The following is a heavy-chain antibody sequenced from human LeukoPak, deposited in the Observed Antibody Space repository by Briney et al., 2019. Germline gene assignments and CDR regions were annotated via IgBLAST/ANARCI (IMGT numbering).Heavy chain of an antibody. CDR3: EKGPGRSAFDI. CDR2: ISGSGAST. J-gene: IGHJ3*02. V-gene: IGHV3-23*01. D-gene: IGHD3-10*01. Sequence: LAGGSLRLSCAASGFTFSSYAMSWVRQAPGRGLEWVSAISGSGASTYYADSVKGRFTISRDNYKHTLYLQMNSLSAEDTDVYYCEKGPGRSAFDIWGQGTMVTVSS. CDR1: GFTFSSYA.